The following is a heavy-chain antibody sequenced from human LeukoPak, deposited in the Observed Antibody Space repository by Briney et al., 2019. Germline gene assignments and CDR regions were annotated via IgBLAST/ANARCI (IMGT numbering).Heavy chain of an antibody. D-gene: IGHD6-19*01. CDR3: ARRSTSGWKWFDP. J-gene: IGHJ5*02. Sequence: PSETLSLTCTVSGGSISSYYWSWIRQPPGKGLEWIGYIYYGGSTNYNPSLKSRVTISVDTSKNQFSLKLSSVTAADTAVYYCARRSTSGWKWFDPWGQGTLVTVSS. V-gene: IGHV4-59*08. CDR2: IYYGGST. CDR1: GGSISSYY.